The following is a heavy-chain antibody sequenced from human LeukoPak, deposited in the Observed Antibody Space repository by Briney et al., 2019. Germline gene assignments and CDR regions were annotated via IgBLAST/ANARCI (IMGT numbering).Heavy chain of an antibody. D-gene: IGHD3-3*01. CDR2: TYYSGST. J-gene: IGHJ3*02. CDR1: GGSISSYY. V-gene: IGHV4-59*01. Sequence: SETLSLTCTVSGGSISSYYWSWIRQPPGKGLEWIGYTYYSGSTNYNPSLKSRVTISVDTSKNQFSLELTSVTAADTAVYYCARDLGQVGVVTLGASDIWGQGTMVTVSS. CDR3: ARDLGQVGVVTLGASDI.